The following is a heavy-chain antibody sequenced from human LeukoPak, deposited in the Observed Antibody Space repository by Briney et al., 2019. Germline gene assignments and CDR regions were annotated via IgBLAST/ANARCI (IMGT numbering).Heavy chain of an antibody. CDR3: ARQRWLQFAFDY. J-gene: IGHJ4*02. V-gene: IGHV4-61*01. D-gene: IGHD5-24*01. CDR1: SDFFSSVTDY. CDR2: IYYSGST. Sequence: SETLSLTCTVSSDFFSSVTDYWTWIRQPPGKGLEWIGYIYYSGSTNYNPSLKSRVTISVDTSKNQFSLKLSSVTAADTAVYYCARQRWLQFAFDYWGQGTLVTVSS.